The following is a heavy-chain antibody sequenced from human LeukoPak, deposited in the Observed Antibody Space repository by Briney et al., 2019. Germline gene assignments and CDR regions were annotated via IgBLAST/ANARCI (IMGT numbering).Heavy chain of an antibody. CDR3: AKDQTAYYYDSSGTEACDI. D-gene: IGHD3-22*01. CDR1: GFTFSSYD. J-gene: IGHJ3*02. Sequence: GGSLRLSCAASGFTFSSYDMTWVRQAPGRGLEWVSSIRPSGDNTYYGDSVKGRFTISRDNSKKTLQLQLNSLRAEDTAIYYCAKDQTAYYYDSSGTEACDIWGQGTMVTVSS. V-gene: IGHV3-23*01. CDR2: IRPSGDNT.